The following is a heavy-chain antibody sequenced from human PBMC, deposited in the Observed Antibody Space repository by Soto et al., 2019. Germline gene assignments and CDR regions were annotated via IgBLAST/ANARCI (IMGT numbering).Heavy chain of an antibody. CDR2: INAGNGNT. D-gene: IGHD3-10*01. CDR3: ASPSYGSGSYY. CDR1: GYTFSSYA. Sequence: QVQLVQSGAEVKKAGASVKVSCKASGYTFSSYALHWVRQAPGQRLEWMGWINAGNGNTKYSQKFQGRVTFTRDTSASTAYMELSSLRSEDTAVYYCASPSYGSGSYYWGQGTLVTVSS. V-gene: IGHV1-3*01. J-gene: IGHJ4*02.